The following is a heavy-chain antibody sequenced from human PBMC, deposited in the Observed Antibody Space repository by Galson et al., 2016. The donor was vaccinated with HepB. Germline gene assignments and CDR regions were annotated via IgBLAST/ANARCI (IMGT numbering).Heavy chain of an antibody. J-gene: IGHJ4*02. CDR1: GFSFRSYN. CDR2: INYSGSYI. CDR3: STGEDSSGYYRDFDY. Sequence: SLRLSCAASGFSFRSYNMNWVRQAPGKELEWVSSINYSGSYIFYADSVKGRFTISRDNAKNSLYLQTNGLRAEDTAVYYCSTGEDSSGYYRDFDYWGQGTLVTVSS. V-gene: IGHV3-21*01. D-gene: IGHD3-22*01.